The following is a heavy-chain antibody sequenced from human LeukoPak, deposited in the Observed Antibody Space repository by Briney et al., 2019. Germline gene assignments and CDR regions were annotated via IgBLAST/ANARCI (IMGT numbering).Heavy chain of an antibody. CDR2: FSGRGGST. CDR1: GFTLSIYA. D-gene: IGHD3-10*01. Sequence: GGSLRLSCAASGFTLSIYAMTWVRQAPGEGPECVSAFSGRGGSTYYADSVKRRYTISRDNSKNTVYLQMNRVREEDTAIYYCAKDGGYFYGSGTRIDYWGRGTLVTVSS. J-gene: IGHJ4*02. V-gene: IGHV3-23*01. CDR3: AKDGGYFYGSGTRIDY.